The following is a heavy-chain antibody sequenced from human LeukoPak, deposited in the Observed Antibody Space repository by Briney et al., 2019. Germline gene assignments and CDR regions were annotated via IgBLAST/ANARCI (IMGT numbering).Heavy chain of an antibody. CDR3: ARVYASGSYYRGMDV. CDR1: GFAFSSYS. J-gene: IGHJ6*02. Sequence: GGSLRLSCAASGFAFSSYSMNWVRQAPGKGLEWVSSISSSSAYIYHAESVKGRFTISRDNAKNSLYLQMNSLRAEDTAVYYCARVYASGSYYRGMDVWGQGTTVTVSS. V-gene: IGHV3-21*06. D-gene: IGHD3-10*01. CDR2: ISSSSAYI.